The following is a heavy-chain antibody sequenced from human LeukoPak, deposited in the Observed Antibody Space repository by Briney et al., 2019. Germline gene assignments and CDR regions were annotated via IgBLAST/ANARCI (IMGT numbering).Heavy chain of an antibody. J-gene: IGHJ4*02. CDR2: INPNSGGS. D-gene: IGHD4-17*01. CDR3: ARASGYGDSPGLH. Sequence: ASVTVSCMASGYTFTXXXXHWVRQAPGXRXEXXXRINPNSGGSNYTQEFQGRVTMTRDTSISTAYMELNRLRSDDTAVYYCARASGYGDSPGLHWGQGTLVTVSS. CDR1: GYTFTXXX. V-gene: IGHV1-2*06.